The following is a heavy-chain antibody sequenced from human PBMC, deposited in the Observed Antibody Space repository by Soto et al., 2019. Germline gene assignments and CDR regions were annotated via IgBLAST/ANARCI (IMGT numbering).Heavy chain of an antibody. D-gene: IGHD2-21*02. Sequence: ETLSLTCAAHNGSFTDYFWTWIRQSPWKGLEWVSSISSSSSYIYYADSVKGRFTISRDNAKNSLYLQMNSLRAEDTAVYYCARDSKVVTAFFDYWGQGTLVTVSS. V-gene: IGHV3-21*01. CDR1: NGSFTDYF. J-gene: IGHJ4*02. CDR3: ARDSKVVTAFFDY. CDR2: ISSSSSYI.